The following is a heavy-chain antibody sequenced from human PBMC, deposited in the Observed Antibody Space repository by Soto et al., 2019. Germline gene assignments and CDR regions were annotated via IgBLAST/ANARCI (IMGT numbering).Heavy chain of an antibody. CDR3: ARRRGDYHGSGSPTFDY. CDR1: GGSISSRSYY. Sequence: PSQTLSLTCTVSGGSISSRSYYWGWIRQPPGKGLEWIGSIYYSGSTYYNPSLKSRVTISVDTSKNQFSLKLSSVTAADTAVYYCARRRGDYHGSGSPTFDYWGQGTLVTVSS. V-gene: IGHV4-39*01. D-gene: IGHD3-10*01. CDR2: IYYSGST. J-gene: IGHJ4*02.